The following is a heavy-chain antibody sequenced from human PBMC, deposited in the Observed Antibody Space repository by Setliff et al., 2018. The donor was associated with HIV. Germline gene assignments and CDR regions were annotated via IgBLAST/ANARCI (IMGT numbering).Heavy chain of an antibody. CDR3: ARRLYYYGSGSYYFDY. Sequence: PGESLKISCKGSGYYFTTFWIAWVRQMPGKGLEWMGFIYPGDSDTRYSPSFQGQVTISADKSTNTLFLHLGSLKASDTAMYYCARRLYYYGSGSYYFDYWGQGTLVTVSS. J-gene: IGHJ4*02. CDR2: IYPGDSDT. D-gene: IGHD3-10*01. CDR1: GYYFTTFW. V-gene: IGHV5-51*01.